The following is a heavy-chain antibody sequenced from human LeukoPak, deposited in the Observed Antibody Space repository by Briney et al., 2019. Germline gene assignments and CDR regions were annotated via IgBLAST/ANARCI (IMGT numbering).Heavy chain of an antibody. CDR3: ARDGDYYDSSPLYRWFDP. V-gene: IGHV4-31*03. J-gene: IGHJ5*02. D-gene: IGHD3-22*01. Sequence: PSETLSLTCTVFGGSISSGGYYWSWIRQHPGKGLEWIGYIYYSGSTYYNPSLKSRVTISVDTSKNQFSLKLSSVTAADTAVYYCARDGDYYDSSPLYRWFDPWGQGTLVTVSS. CDR2: IYYSGST. CDR1: GGSISSGGYY.